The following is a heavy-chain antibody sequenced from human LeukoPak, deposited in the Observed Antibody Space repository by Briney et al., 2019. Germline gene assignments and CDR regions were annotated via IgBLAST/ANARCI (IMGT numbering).Heavy chain of an antibody. Sequence: GGSLRLSCAASGFTFSGYVMSWVRQAPGKGPEWVAVTSYDGSNKYYVDFVKGRFTISRDNSKNTLYLQMNSLRVEDTAVYYCARGWSYHYGSGSLDYWGQGGLVTVSS. CDR3: ARGWSYHYGSGSLDY. D-gene: IGHD3-10*01. CDR1: GFTFSGYV. CDR2: TSYDGSNK. J-gene: IGHJ4*02. V-gene: IGHV3-30*03.